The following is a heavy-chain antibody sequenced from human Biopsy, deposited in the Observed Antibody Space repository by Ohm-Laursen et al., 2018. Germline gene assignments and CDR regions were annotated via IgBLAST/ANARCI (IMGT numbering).Heavy chain of an antibody. CDR2: ISASSSYI. J-gene: IGHJ4*02. Sequence: SLRLSCAASGFTFSSYAMSWVRQAPGKGLEWVSSISASSSYIYYADSVKGRFTVSKDNAENSMYLQMSSLTVDDTAVYYCARDERWGQGTLVTVSS. V-gene: IGHV3-21*01. CDR1: GFTFSSYA. D-gene: IGHD5-24*01. CDR3: ARDER.